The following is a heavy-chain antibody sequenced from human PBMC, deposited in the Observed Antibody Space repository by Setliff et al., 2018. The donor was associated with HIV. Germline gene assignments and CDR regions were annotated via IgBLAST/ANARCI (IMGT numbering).Heavy chain of an antibody. J-gene: IGHJ6*02. V-gene: IGHV3-48*04. CDR3: VRDATTATRNYYYGLDV. CDR1: GFTLNDYH. D-gene: IGHD4-17*01. Sequence: GGSLRLSCAASGFTLNDYHMNWVRQAPGKGLEWASYISIGGTTIYHADSVKARFTISRDYAKNSLHLQMNSLRAEDTAVYYCVRDATTATRNYYYGLDVWGQGTTVTVSS. CDR2: ISIGGTTI.